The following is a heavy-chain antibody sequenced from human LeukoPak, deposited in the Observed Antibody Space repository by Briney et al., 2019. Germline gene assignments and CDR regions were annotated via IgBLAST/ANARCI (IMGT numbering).Heavy chain of an antibody. J-gene: IGHJ5*02. CDR1: GFTFSTYV. CDR2: MWHDGSIG. CDR3: AKVGGKIAAAGNWFDP. Sequence: GGSLRLSCAASGFTFSTYVMHWVRQTPGKGLEWVAFMWHDGSIGYYEDSVKGRFTISRDNSKNTLYLQMNSLRAEDTAVYYCAKVGGKIAAAGNWFDPWGQGTLVTVSS. V-gene: IGHV3-30*02. D-gene: IGHD6-13*01.